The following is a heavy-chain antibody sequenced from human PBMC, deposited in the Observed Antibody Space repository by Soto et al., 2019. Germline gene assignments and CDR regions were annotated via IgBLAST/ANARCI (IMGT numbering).Heavy chain of an antibody. D-gene: IGHD1-7*01. J-gene: IGHJ6*02. CDR2: IYYSGST. V-gene: IGHV4-59*01. CDR1: GGSISSYY. CDR3: AREGLTGTIGLYYYYGMDV. Sequence: QVQLQESGPGLVKPSETLSLTCTVSGGSISSYYWSWIRQPPGKGLEWIGYIYYSGSTNYNPSLRSRGIKSVDTSNSQSARKLSSVTAGDTAVYFCAREGLTGTIGLYYYYGMDVWGQGTTVTVSS.